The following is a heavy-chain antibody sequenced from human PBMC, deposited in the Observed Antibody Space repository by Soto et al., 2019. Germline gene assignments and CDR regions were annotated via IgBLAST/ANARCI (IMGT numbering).Heavy chain of an antibody. CDR1: GFTFSSYW. CDR2: IKQDGSEK. V-gene: IGHV3-7*01. CDR3: ARDGGGYCSGGSCSPQSRRGNWFDP. Sequence: GGSLRLSCAASGFTFSSYWMSWFRQAPGKGLEWVANIKQDGSEKYYVDSMKGRFTISRDNAKNSLYLQMNSLRAEDTAVYYCARDGGGYCSGGSCSPQSRRGNWFDPWGQGALVTVSS. J-gene: IGHJ5*02. D-gene: IGHD2-15*01.